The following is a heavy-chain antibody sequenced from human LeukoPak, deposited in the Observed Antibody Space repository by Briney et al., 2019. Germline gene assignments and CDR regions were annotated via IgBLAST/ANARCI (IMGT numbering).Heavy chain of an antibody. CDR1: GYRFTIYW. CDR2: IYPSDSDT. Sequence: GESLKISCKGSGYRFTIYWIGWVRQMPGKGLEWMGVIYPSDSDTRYSPSFRGQVTISADKSISTAYLQWSSLKASDTAIYYCALRGSYYDVDYWGQGTLVTVSS. D-gene: IGHD1-26*01. V-gene: IGHV5-51*01. CDR3: ALRGSYYDVDY. J-gene: IGHJ4*02.